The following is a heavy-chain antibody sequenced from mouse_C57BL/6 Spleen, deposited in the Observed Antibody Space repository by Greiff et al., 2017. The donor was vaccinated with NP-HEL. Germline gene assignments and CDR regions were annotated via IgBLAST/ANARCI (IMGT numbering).Heavy chain of an antibody. V-gene: IGHV1-26*01. CDR3: AKATMVTSYYYAMDY. CDR2: INPNNGGT. D-gene: IGHD2-1*01. CDR1: GYTFTDYY. Sequence: VQLQQSGPELVKPGASVKISCKASGYTFTDYYMNWVKQSHGKSLEWIGDINPNNGGTSYNQKFKGKATLTVDKSSSTAYMELRSLTSEDSAVYYCAKATMVTSYYYAMDYWGQGTSVTVSS. J-gene: IGHJ4*01.